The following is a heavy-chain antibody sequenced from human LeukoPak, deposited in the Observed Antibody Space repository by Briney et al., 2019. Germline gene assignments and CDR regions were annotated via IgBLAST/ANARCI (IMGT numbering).Heavy chain of an antibody. CDR2: IFYSGDT. Sequence: PSETLSLTCTVSGGSFSNYYWTWIRQSAGRGLEWIGYIFYSGDTNYNPSLKSRVIMSLDTSKNQFSLSLNSVTAADTAVYYCARDQLGDAVDIWGQGTMVTVSS. CDR1: GGSFSNYY. V-gene: IGHV4-59*01. D-gene: IGHD3-16*01. J-gene: IGHJ3*02. CDR3: ARDQLGDAVDI.